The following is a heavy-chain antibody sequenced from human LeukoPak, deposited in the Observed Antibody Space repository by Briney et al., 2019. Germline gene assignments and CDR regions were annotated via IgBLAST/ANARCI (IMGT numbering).Heavy chain of an antibody. CDR3: ARDLSGMDV. CDR1: GXFISSSNW. V-gene: IGHV4-4*02. CDR2: ISQSGST. J-gene: IGHJ6*02. Sequence: SGTLSLTCAVSGXFISSSNWWTWVRQPPGKGLEWVGEISQSGSTNYNPSLKSRVTISLDKSKNQFSLKLTSVTAADTAVYYCARDLSGMDVWGQGTTVTVSS.